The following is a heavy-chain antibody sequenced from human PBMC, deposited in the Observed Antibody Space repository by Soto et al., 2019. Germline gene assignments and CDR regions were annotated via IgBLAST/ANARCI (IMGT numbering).Heavy chain of an antibody. CDR2: ISAYNGNT. CDR3: ARDSLWFGELSKDYYYYGMDV. Sequence: GASVKVSCKASGYTFTSYGISWVRQAPGQGLEWMGWISAYNGNTNYAQKLQGRVTMTTDTSTSTAYMELRSLRSDDTAVYYCARDSLWFGELSKDYYYYGMDVWGQGTTVTVSS. CDR1: GYTFTSYG. J-gene: IGHJ6*02. V-gene: IGHV1-18*01. D-gene: IGHD3-10*01.